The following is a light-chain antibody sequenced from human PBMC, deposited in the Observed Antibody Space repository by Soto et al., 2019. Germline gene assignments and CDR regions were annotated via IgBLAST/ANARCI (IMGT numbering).Light chain of an antibody. CDR1: QTLSINS. V-gene: IGKV3-20*01. CDR3: QQYDSSPLT. J-gene: IGKJ3*01. CDR2: AAS. Sequence: EIVLTQSPGTLSLSPGERATLSCRASQTLSINSLAWYQQKLGQPPRLLIYAASTRDTDIPERFSGCGSGTDFTLAISSLEPDDFALDYCQQYDSSPLTFGPGTTVEIK.